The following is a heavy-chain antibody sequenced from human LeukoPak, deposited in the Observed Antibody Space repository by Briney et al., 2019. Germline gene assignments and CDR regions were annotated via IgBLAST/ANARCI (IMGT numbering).Heavy chain of an antibody. Sequence: GGSLRLSCAASGFTFSSYAMHWVRQAPGKGLEWVAVISSDGSNKYYADSVKGRFTMSRDNSKNTLYLRMNSLRAEDTAIYYCAKDQTYYYDSSGYWWGQGTLVTVSS. V-gene: IGHV3-30*04. CDR2: ISSDGSNK. J-gene: IGHJ4*02. CDR1: GFTFSSYA. CDR3: AKDQTYYYDSSGYW. D-gene: IGHD3-22*01.